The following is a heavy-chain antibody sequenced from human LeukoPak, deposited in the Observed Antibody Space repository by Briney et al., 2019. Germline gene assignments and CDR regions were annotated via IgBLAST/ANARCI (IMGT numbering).Heavy chain of an antibody. CDR1: GFTFSSYA. J-gene: IGHJ4*02. Sequence: GGSLRLSCAASGFTFSSYAMTWVRQAPGKGLQWVSTISVSGENTYYADSVEGRFTISRDISKSTLYLQMNSLRDEDTAVYYCAKYGSGSYYNGLYWGQGTLVTVSS. CDR3: AKYGSGSYYNGLY. D-gene: IGHD3-10*01. V-gene: IGHV3-23*01. CDR2: ISVSGENT.